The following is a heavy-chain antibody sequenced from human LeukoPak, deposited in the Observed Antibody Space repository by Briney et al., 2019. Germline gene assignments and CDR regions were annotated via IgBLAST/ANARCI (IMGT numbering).Heavy chain of an antibody. J-gene: IGHJ4*02. CDR1: GGSFSGYY. Sequence: SETLSLTCAVYGGSFSGYYWSWIRQLPGKGLEWIGEINHSGSTNYNPSLKSRVTISVDTSKNQFSLKLSSVTAADTAVYYCARARRSVFDYWGQGTLVTVSS. CDR2: INHSGST. V-gene: IGHV4-34*01. CDR3: ARARRSVFDY. D-gene: IGHD5-24*01.